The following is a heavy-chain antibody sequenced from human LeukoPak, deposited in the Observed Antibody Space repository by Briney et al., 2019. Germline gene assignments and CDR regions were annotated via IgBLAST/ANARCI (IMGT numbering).Heavy chain of an antibody. CDR2: ISGSGGST. V-gene: IGHV3-23*01. CDR3: AKSNEKNIAVAGKPVDY. CDR1: GFTFSSYA. Sequence: GGSLRLSCAASGFTFSSYAMSWVRQAPGKGLEWVSAISGSGGSTYYADSVKGRFTISRDNSKNTLYLQMNSLRAEDTAVYYCAKSNEKNIAVAGKPVDYWGQGTLVTVSS. J-gene: IGHJ4*02. D-gene: IGHD6-19*01.